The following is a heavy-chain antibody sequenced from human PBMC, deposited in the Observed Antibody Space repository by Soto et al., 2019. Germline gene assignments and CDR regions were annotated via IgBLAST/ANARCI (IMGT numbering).Heavy chain of an antibody. J-gene: IGHJ5*02. D-gene: IGHD2-15*01. Sequence: SETLSLTCTVSGGSISSYYWSWIRQPPGKGLEWIGYIYYSGSTNYNPSLKSRVTISVDTSKNQFSLKLSSVTAADTAVYYCARLPAVANWFDPWGQGTLVTVSS. CDR1: GGSISSYY. V-gene: IGHV4-59*01. CDR3: ARLPAVANWFDP. CDR2: IYYSGST.